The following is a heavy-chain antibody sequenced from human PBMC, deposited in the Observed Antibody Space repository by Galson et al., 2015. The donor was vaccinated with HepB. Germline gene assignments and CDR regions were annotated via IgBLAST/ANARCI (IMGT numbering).Heavy chain of an antibody. CDR2: ASGNGRII. CDR1: GTNFIYYE. J-gene: IGHJ6*02. CDR3: AAEGLWFGRGFGMDV. V-gene: IGHV3-48*03. Sequence: SLRLSCAASGTNFIYYEINWVRQAPGKGLEWISHASGNGRIISYADSVKGRFTISRDNAKNALFLQMNNLRVEDTALYYCAAEGLWFGRGFGMDVWGQGTPVTVSS. D-gene: IGHD3-10*01.